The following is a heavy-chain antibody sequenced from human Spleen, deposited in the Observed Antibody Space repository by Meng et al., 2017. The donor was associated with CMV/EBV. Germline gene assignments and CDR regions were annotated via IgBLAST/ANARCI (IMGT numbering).Heavy chain of an antibody. Sequence: ASVKVSCKASGYTFTGYYMHWVRQAPGQGLEWMGWINPNSGGTNYAQKFQGRVTMTRDTSISTAYMELSSLRSEDTAVYYCARAITMVRGYYYYGMDVWGQGTTVTVSS. CDR3: ARAITMVRGYYYYGMDV. CDR2: INPNSGGT. D-gene: IGHD3-10*01. CDR1: GYTFTGYY. V-gene: IGHV1-2*02. J-gene: IGHJ6*02.